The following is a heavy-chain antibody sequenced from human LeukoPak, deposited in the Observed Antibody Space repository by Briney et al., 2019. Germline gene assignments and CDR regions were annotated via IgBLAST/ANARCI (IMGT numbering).Heavy chain of an antibody. Sequence: QPGGSLRLSCAASGFTFDSYSMSWVRQAPGRGLEWVSTITRSGSTTFYADSVKGRFTFSRDNSKNTLYLQMNSLRAEDTAVYYCAKEILRFEYRRDDFDYWGQGTLVTVSS. V-gene: IGHV3-23*01. CDR3: AKEILRFEYRRDDFDY. CDR2: ITRSGSTT. D-gene: IGHD4-11*01. CDR1: GFTFDSYS. J-gene: IGHJ4*02.